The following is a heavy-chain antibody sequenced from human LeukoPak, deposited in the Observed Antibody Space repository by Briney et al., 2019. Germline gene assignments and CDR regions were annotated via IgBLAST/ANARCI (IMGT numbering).Heavy chain of an antibody. CDR1: GFTFSSYA. J-gene: IGHJ6*02. Sequence: QPGGSLRLSCAASGFTFSSYAMTWVRQAPGKGLEWVSIISGSGGSTYYADSVKGRFTISRDNSKNTLYLQMNSLRAEDTAVYYCAKAGRIHDDYYYGMDVWGQGTTVTVSS. CDR2: ISGSGGST. CDR3: AKAGRIHDDYYYGMDV. V-gene: IGHV3-23*01. D-gene: IGHD2-15*01.